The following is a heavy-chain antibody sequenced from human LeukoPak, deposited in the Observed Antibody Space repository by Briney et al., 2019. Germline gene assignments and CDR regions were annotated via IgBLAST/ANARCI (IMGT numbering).Heavy chain of an antibody. J-gene: IGHJ4*02. CDR1: GFTFNRYW. Sequence: GGSLRLSCAASGFTFNRYWMSWVRQAPGKGLEWVANIKQDGSEKYYVDSVQGRFTISRDNAKNSLYLQMNSLRADDTAVYYCARDVGVYCRGGSCTACDYWGQGTLVTVSS. CDR2: IKQDGSEK. D-gene: IGHD2-15*01. V-gene: IGHV3-7*01. CDR3: ARDVGVYCRGGSCTACDY.